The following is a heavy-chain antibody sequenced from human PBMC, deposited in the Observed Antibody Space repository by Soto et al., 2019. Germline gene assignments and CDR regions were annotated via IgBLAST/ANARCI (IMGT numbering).Heavy chain of an antibody. CDR2: VSSSTYT. J-gene: IGHJ4*02. V-gene: IGHV3-11*06. D-gene: IGHD5-12*01. Sequence: GGSLRLSCAASGFTFSDDYMTWIRQAPGKGLEWVSYVSSSTYTNYADSVKGRFTISRDNAKNSLYLQMNSLRAEDTAVYYCARDGSRDGYNLHDYWGQGTLVTVS. CDR3: ARDGSRDGYNLHDY. CDR1: GFTFSDDY.